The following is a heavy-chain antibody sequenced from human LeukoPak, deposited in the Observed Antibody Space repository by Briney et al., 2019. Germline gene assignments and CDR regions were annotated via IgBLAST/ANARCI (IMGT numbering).Heavy chain of an antibody. CDR1: GGSFSGYY. V-gene: IGHV4-34*01. J-gene: IGHJ4*02. D-gene: IGHD3-9*01. Sequence: SETLSLTCAVYGGSFSGYYWSWIRQPPGKGLEWIGEINHSGSTNYNPSLKSRVTISVDTSKNQFSLKLSSVTAADTAVYYCARGYHDILTGYFIDYWGQGTLVTVSS. CDR2: INHSGST. CDR3: ARGYHDILTGYFIDY.